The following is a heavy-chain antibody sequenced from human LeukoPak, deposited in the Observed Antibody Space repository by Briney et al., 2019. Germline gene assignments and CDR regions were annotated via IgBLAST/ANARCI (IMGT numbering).Heavy chain of an antibody. V-gene: IGHV3-53*01. J-gene: IGHJ6*02. D-gene: IGHD5-24*01. CDR1: GFTVSSNY. Sequence: GGCLRLSCAASGFTVSSNYLSWVRQAPGKGLEWVSVIYSGGSTYYADSVKGRFTISRDNSKNTLYLQMNSLRAEDTAVYYCAREMATMSGMDVWGQGTTVTVSS. CDR3: AREMATMSGMDV. CDR2: IYSGGST.